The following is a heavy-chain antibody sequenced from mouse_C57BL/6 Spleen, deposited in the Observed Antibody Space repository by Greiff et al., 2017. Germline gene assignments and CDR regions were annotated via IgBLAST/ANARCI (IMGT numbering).Heavy chain of an antibody. Sequence: ESGPGLVKPSQSLSLTCSVTGYSITSGYYWNWIRQFPGNKLEWMGYISYDGSNNYNPSLKNRISITRDTSKNQFFLKLNSVTTEDTATYYCARDPAGTRYFDVWGTGTTVTVSS. CDR2: ISYDGSN. D-gene: IGHD4-1*01. CDR3: ARDPAGTRYFDV. J-gene: IGHJ1*03. V-gene: IGHV3-6*01. CDR1: GYSITSGYY.